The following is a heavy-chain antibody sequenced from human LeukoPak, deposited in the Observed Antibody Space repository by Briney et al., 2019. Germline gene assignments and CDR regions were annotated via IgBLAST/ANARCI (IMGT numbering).Heavy chain of an antibody. CDR2: IYYSGST. Sequence: SETLSLTCTVSGGSISSSIYYWGWIRQPPGKGLDWIGTIYYSGSTYYNPSLKSRVTISVDTSKNQFSLKLSSVTAADTAVYYCARRLQTITMIVFDAFDIWGQGTMVTVSS. V-gene: IGHV4-39*01. CDR3: ARRLQTITMIVFDAFDI. J-gene: IGHJ3*02. CDR1: GGSISSSIYY. D-gene: IGHD3-22*01.